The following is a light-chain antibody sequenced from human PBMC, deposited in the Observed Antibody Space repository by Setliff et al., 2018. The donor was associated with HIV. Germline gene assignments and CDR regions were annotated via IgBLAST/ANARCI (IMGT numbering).Light chain of an antibody. CDR1: SSDVGSYKL. Sequence: QSALTQPACVSGSPGQSCTISCTGTSSDVGSYKLVSWYQQHPGKAPKDMIYEVTKRPSGVSNRFSGSKSANTASLTISGLQAEDEADYYCCSYAGSGTLYVFGTGTKVTV. CDR3: CSYAGSGTLYV. CDR2: EVT. V-gene: IGLV2-23*02. J-gene: IGLJ1*01.